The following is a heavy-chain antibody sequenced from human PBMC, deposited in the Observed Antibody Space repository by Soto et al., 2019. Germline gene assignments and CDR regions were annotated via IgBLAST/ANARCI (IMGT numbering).Heavy chain of an antibody. J-gene: IGHJ6*02. V-gene: IGHV5-51*01. Sequence: GESLKISCKGSGYSFTSYWIGWVRQMPGKGLEWMGIIYPGDSDTRYSPSFQGQVTISADKSISTAYLQWSSLKASDTAMYYCARHLRPPYSSTHEAYYYYYGMDVWGQGTTVTVSS. CDR1: GYSFTSYW. D-gene: IGHD6-19*01. CDR2: IYPGDSDT. CDR3: ARHLRPPYSSTHEAYYYYYGMDV.